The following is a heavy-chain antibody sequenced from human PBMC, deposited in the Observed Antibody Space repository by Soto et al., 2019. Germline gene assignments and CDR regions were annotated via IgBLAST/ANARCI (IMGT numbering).Heavy chain of an antibody. Sequence: QVQLVQSGAEVKKPGSSVKVSCKASGGTFSSYAISWVRQAPGQGLEWMGGIIPIFGTANYAEKFQGRGTITADQSTSTAYIELSSIRSEDTAVYYCARGSWGPNYFGGVRWNWFGPWGPGTLVTVSS. V-gene: IGHV1-69*12. CDR1: GGTFSSYA. CDR3: ARGSWGPNYFGGVRWNWFGP. CDR2: IIPIFGTA. J-gene: IGHJ5*02. D-gene: IGHD3-3*01.